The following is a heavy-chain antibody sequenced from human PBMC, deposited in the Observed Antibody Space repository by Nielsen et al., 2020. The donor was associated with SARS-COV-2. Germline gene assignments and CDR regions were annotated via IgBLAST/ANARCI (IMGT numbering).Heavy chain of an antibody. Sequence: SETLSLTCSVANDYIRSSDYYWGWIRQPPGQGLEWIGSIYYSGRTYYNPSLKSRVTISEDTSKNQFSLKLSSVTAADTAVYYCARVLRPVNWFDPWGQGTLVTVSS. CDR2: IYYSGRT. D-gene: IGHD1-14*01. V-gene: IGHV4-39*07. J-gene: IGHJ5*02. CDR3: ARVLRPVNWFDP. CDR1: NDYIRSSDYY.